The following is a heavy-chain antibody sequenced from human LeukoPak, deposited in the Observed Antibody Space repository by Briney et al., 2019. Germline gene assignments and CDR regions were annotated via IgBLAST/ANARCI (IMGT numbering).Heavy chain of an antibody. Sequence: SETLSLTCAVYGGSFSRYYWSWIRQSPGKGLEWIAEIDHRGDTNYNPSVKSRVTISVDTSKNQFSLKVRSLSAADTAVYYCARGATISETGYFDFWGQGTLVAVSS. CDR1: GGSFSRYY. D-gene: IGHD5-24*01. V-gene: IGHV4-34*01. CDR2: IDHRGDT. J-gene: IGHJ4*03. CDR3: ARGATISETGYFDF.